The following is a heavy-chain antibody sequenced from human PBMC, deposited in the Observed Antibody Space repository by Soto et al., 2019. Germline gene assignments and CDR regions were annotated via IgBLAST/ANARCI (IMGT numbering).Heavy chain of an antibody. J-gene: IGHJ4*02. CDR2: ISKDSGRAT. Sequence: GGSLRLSCAASGFIFRGWFMSWIRQAPGKGLEWISYISKDSGRATRYADSVKGRFTISRDNAKNSLFLQMNNLTAADTAVYYCARRIVATETFDYWGQGTLVTVSS. D-gene: IGHD5-12*01. V-gene: IGHV3-11*01. CDR3: ARRIVATETFDY. CDR1: GFIFRGWF.